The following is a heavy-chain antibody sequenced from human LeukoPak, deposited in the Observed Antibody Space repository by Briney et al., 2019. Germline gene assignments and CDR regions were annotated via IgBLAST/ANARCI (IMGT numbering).Heavy chain of an antibody. D-gene: IGHD3-10*01. J-gene: IGHJ4*02. Sequence: GSLRLSCAASGFTLNKYWMHWVRQAPGKGLVWVSRINIDGSSTSYADSVKGRFTISRDNAKNTLYLQMNSLRAEDTAVYFCARVYITSASFDYWGQGTLVTVSS. CDR1: GFTLNKYW. CDR2: INIDGSST. V-gene: IGHV3-74*01. CDR3: ARVYITSASFDY.